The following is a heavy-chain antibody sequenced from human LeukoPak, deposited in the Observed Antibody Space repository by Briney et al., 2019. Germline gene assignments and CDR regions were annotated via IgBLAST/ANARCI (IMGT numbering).Heavy chain of an antibody. D-gene: IGHD3-22*01. J-gene: IGHJ6*02. Sequence: GGSLRLSCAASGFTFSSYGMHWVRQAPGKGLEWVAVISYDGSNKYYADSVKGRSTISRDNSKNTLYLQMNSLRAEDTAVYYCAKVWKAYYDSSGYYYYGMDVWGQGTTVTVSS. CDR2: ISYDGSNK. CDR1: GFTFSSYG. V-gene: IGHV3-30*18. CDR3: AKVWKAYYDSSGYYYYGMDV.